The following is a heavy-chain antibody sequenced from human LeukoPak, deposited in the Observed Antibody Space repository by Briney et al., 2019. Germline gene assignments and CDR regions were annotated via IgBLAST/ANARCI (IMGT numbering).Heavy chain of an antibody. Sequence: SETLSLTCTVSGGSISSYYWSWIRQPPGKGLEWIGYIYYSGSTNYNPSLKSRVTISVDTSKNQFSLKLSSVTAADTAVYYCARLTIYDSSGYFPPTKVYGMDVWGQGTTVTVSS. CDR3: ARLTIYDSSGYFPPTKVYGMDV. J-gene: IGHJ6*02. CDR1: GGSISSYY. CDR2: IYYSGST. V-gene: IGHV4-59*08. D-gene: IGHD3-22*01.